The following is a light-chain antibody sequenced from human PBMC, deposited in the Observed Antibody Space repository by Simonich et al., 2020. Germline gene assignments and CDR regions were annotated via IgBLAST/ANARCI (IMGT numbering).Light chain of an antibody. J-gene: IGLJ2*01. V-gene: IGLV2-14*03. CDR1: SSDVGGYNY. Sequence: QSALTQPASVSGSPGPSITISCTGTSSDVGGYNYVSWYQQHPGNAPKLMIYDVSDRPAGGSTRFAGSKSGNTASLTISGLQAEDEADYYCSSYTSSSTVVFGGGTKLTVL. CDR2: DVS. CDR3: SSYTSSSTVV.